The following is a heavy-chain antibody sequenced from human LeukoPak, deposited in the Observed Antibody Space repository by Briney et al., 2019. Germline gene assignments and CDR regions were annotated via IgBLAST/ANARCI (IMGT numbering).Heavy chain of an antibody. Sequence: ASVEVSCKASGYTFTSYYMHWVRQAPGQGLEWMGIINPSGGSTSYAQKFQGRVTMTRDTSTSTVYMELSSLRSEDTAVYYCATYYYGSGSYYNWGQGTLVTVSS. J-gene: IGHJ4*02. CDR3: ATYYYGSGSYYN. CDR2: INPSGGST. D-gene: IGHD3-10*01. V-gene: IGHV1-46*03. CDR1: GYTFTSYY.